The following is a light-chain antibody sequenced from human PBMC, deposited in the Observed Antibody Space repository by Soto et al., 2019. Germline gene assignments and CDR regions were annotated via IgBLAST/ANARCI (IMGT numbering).Light chain of an antibody. CDR1: QSVSSNY. CDR2: DAS. Sequence: EIVLTQSPGTLSLSPGERATLSCRASQSVSSNYLAWYQQKPGQAPRLLIYDASSRATDIPDRFSGSGSGTDFTLTINRLEPEDFAVYYCQPYGSSPTTFGQGTKVEIK. V-gene: IGKV3-20*01. J-gene: IGKJ1*01. CDR3: QPYGSSPTT.